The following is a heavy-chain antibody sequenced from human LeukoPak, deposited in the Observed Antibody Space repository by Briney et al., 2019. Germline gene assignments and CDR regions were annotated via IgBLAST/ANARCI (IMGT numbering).Heavy chain of an antibody. J-gene: IGHJ6*03. V-gene: IGHV4-59*12. D-gene: IGHD3-10*01. CDR1: GGSISSYY. CDR2: IYYSGST. CDR3: ARVKIRGRGSGSYYSYYYYYYMDV. Sequence: SETLSLTCTVSGGSISSYYWSWIRQPPGKGLEWIGYIYYSGSTNYNPSLKSRVTISVDTSKNQFSVKLSSVTAADTAVYYCARVKIRGRGSGSYYSYYYYYYMDVWGKGTTVTVSS.